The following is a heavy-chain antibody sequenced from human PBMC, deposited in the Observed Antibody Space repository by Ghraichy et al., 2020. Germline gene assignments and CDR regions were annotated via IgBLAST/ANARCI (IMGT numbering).Heavy chain of an antibody. Sequence: GGSLRLSCAASGFTFTSYAMSWVRQAPGKGLEWVSTISGSGATTYYADSVKGRFTISRDDSKNTLDVQMNNLRAEDTAVYYCAKDSQRKQGNYYFYGMDVWGQGTTVTVSS. CDR1: GFTFTSYA. V-gene: IGHV3-23*01. CDR3: AKDSQRKQGNYYFYGMDV. CDR2: ISGSGATT. D-gene: IGHD7-27*01. J-gene: IGHJ6*02.